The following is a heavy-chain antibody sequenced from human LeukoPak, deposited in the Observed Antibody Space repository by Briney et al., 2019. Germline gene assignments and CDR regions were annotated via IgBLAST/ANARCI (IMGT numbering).Heavy chain of an antibody. CDR2: ISYDGSNK. D-gene: IGHD3-16*02. J-gene: IGHJ4*02. CDR3: AKDGRYDYVWGSYRSAFYYFDY. V-gene: IGHV3-30*04. Sequence: GGSLRLSCAASGFTFSSYAMHWVRQAPGKGLEWVTVISYDGSNKYYADSVKGRFTISRDNSKNTLYLQMNSLRAEDTAVYYCAKDGRYDYVWGSYRSAFYYFDYWGQGTLVTVSS. CDR1: GFTFSSYA.